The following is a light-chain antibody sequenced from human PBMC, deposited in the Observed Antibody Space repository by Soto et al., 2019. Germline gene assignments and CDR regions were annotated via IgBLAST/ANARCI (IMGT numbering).Light chain of an antibody. CDR1: SSDVGGYNF. J-gene: IGLJ1*01. CDR2: NVI. CDR3: CSYAGSYTYV. Sequence: QSVLTQPRSVSGSPGQSVTISCTGTSSDVGGYNFVSWYQHHPGKAPKLMIYNVIQRPSGGPDRFSASKSGNTASLTISGLQAEDEADYYCCSYAGSYTYVFGTGTKLTVL. V-gene: IGLV2-11*01.